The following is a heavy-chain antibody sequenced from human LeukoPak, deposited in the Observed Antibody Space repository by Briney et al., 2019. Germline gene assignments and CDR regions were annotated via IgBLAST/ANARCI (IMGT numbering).Heavy chain of an antibody. V-gene: IGHV4-39*07. CDR2: INHSGST. D-gene: IGHD6-13*01. J-gene: IGHJ3*02. CDR3: ARVNSSSWYYDAFDI. Sequence: PSETLSLTCTVSGGSISSSSYYRGWIRQPPGKGLEWIGEINHSGSTNYNPSLKSRVTISVDKSKNQFSLKLSSVTAADTAVYYCARVNSSSWYYDAFDIWGQGTMVTVSS. CDR1: GGSISSSSYY.